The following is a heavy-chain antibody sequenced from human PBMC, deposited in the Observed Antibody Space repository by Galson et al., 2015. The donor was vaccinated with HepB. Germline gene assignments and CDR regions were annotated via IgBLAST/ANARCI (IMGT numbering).Heavy chain of an antibody. CDR2: IYYSGST. V-gene: IGHV4-30-4*01. J-gene: IGHJ4*02. D-gene: IGHD1-26*01. Sequence: LSLTCTVSGGSISSGDYYWSWIRQPPGKGLEWIGYIYYSGSTYYNPSLKSRVTISVDTSKNQFSLKLSSVTAADTAVYYCARAGIVGAIDVDYWGQGTLVTVSS. CDR1: GGSISSGDYY. CDR3: ARAGIVGAIDVDY.